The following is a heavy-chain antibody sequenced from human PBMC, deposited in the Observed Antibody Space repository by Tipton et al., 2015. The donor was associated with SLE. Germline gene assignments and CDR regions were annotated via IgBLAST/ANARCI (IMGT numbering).Heavy chain of an antibody. CDR3: AGLRVTSDAFDI. Sequence: TLSLTCAVYGGSFSGYYWSWIRQPAGKGLEWIGYIYTSGSTKYNPSLKSRVTISVDTPKNQFSLKLSSVTAADTAVYYCAGLRVTSDAFDIWGQGTMVTVSS. CDR1: GGSFSGYY. D-gene: IGHD2-21*02. V-gene: IGHV4-4*09. J-gene: IGHJ3*02. CDR2: IYTSGST.